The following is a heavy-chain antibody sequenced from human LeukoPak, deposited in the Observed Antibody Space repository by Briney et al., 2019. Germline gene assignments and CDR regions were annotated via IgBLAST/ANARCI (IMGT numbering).Heavy chain of an antibody. CDR2: IKQDGSEK. Sequence: GGSLRLSCAASGFTFSSYWMSWVRQAPGKGLEWVANIKQDGSEKYYVDSVKGRFTIPRDNAKNSLYLQMNSLRAEDTAVYYCARDWGIAVAGRGEKDYWGQGTLVTVSS. V-gene: IGHV3-7*01. CDR1: GFTFSSYW. J-gene: IGHJ4*02. D-gene: IGHD6-19*01. CDR3: ARDWGIAVAGRGEKDY.